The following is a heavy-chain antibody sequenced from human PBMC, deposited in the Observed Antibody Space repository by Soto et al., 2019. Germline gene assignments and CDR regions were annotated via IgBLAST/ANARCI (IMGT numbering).Heavy chain of an antibody. CDR2: ISSSSSTI. Sequence: GESLKISCAASGFTFSSYSMNWVRQAPGKGLEWVSYISSSSSTIYYADSVKGRFTISRDNAKNSLYLQMNSLRAEDTAVYYCARPKLLWFGESHFDYWGQGTLVTVSS. CDR3: ARPKLLWFGESHFDY. D-gene: IGHD3-10*01. J-gene: IGHJ4*02. CDR1: GFTFSSYS. V-gene: IGHV3-48*01.